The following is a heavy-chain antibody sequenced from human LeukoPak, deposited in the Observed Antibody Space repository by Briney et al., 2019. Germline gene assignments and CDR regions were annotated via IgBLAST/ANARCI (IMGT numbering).Heavy chain of an antibody. V-gene: IGHV3-30*02. CDR3: AKDKIAVAGGGFDY. CDR2: IRYDGSNK. D-gene: IGHD6-19*01. CDR1: GFTFSTYG. J-gene: IGHJ4*02. Sequence: PGGSLRLSCAASGFTFSTYGMHWVRQAPGKGLEWVAFIRYDGSNKYYADSVKGRFTISRDNSKNMLYLQMNSLRAEDTAVYYCAKDKIAVAGGGFDYWGQGTLVTVSS.